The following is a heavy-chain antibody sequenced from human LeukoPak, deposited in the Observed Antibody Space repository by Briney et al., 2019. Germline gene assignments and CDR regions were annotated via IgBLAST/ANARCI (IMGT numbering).Heavy chain of an antibody. D-gene: IGHD1-1*01. J-gene: IGHJ4*02. Sequence: PGGSLRLSCAASGFTFSRYWMSWVRQAPGKGLEWVANINQDGSAKYHVDSVRGRFTISRDNARNSLFLQMDSLRAEDTAVYYCATMGLEPLPCYCDYWGQGTLVTVSS. CDR1: GFTFSRYW. CDR3: ATMGLEPLPCYCDY. CDR2: INQDGSAK. V-gene: IGHV3-7*01.